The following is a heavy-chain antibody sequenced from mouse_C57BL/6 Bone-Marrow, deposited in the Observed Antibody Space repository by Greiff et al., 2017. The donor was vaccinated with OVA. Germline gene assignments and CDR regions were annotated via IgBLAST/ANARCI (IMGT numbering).Heavy chain of an antibody. D-gene: IGHD2-2*01. J-gene: IGHJ2*01. CDR1: GYTFTDYA. Sequence: QLKQSGPELVRPGVSVKISCKGSGYTFTDYAMHWVKQSHAKSLEWIGVICTYYGDASYNQKFKDKATMTVDKSTSTAYMELARLTSEDSAVYDCARWAMVTTGYYFDYWGQGTTLTVSS. CDR3: ARWAMVTTGYYFDY. V-gene: IGHV1-67*01. CDR2: ICTYYGDA.